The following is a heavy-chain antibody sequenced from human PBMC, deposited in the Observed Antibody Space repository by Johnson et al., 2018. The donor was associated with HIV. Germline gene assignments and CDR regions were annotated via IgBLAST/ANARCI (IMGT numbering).Heavy chain of an antibody. V-gene: IGHV3-23*04. CDR1: GFTFSSYA. Sequence: VQLVESGGGVVQPGRSVRLSCAASGFTFSSYAMSWVRQAPGKGLEWVSAISGSGGNTYYADSVKGRFTISRDNSKNTLYLQMNSLRVDDTGLYYCVRRSRYHEFWSDDDAFDIWGQGTMVTVSS. CDR2: ISGSGGNT. D-gene: IGHD3-3*01. J-gene: IGHJ3*02. CDR3: VRRSRYHEFWSDDDAFDI.